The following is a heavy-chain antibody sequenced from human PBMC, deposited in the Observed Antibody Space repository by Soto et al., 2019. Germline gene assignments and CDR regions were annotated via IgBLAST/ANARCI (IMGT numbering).Heavy chain of an antibody. CDR1: GFTFRNYD. CDR2: ISAAGDP. J-gene: IGHJ6*02. CDR3: ARTDRDFYGLDI. V-gene: IGHV3-13*05. Sequence: EVQLVESGGGLVQPGGSLRLSCEASGFTFRNYDMHWVRQGTGKGLEWVSGISAAGDPDYADSVEGRFTISRENAQNSFFLQMNSFRVGDTAVYYCARTDRDFYGLDIWGQGNTVIVSS.